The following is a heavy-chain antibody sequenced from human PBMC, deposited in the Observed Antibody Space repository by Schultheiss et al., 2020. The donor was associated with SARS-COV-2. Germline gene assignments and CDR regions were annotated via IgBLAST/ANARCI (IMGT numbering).Heavy chain of an antibody. Sequence: GGSLRLSCAASGFTVSSNYMSWVRQAPGKGLEWVSSISSSSSYIYYADSVKGRFTISRDNAKNSLYLQMNSLRAEDTAVYYCARDNRAVSERTAAGWDWGQGTLVTVSS. CDR1: GFTVSSNY. CDR3: ARDNRAVSERTAAGWD. D-gene: IGHD5-18*01. J-gene: IGHJ4*02. V-gene: IGHV3-21*01. CDR2: ISSSSSYI.